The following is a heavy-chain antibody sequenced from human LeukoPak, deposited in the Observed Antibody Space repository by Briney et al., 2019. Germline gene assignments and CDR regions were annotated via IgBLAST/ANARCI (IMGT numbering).Heavy chain of an antibody. D-gene: IGHD3-22*01. CDR3: ARDSSGYYLFDY. CDR1: GFTVSSNY. CDR2: IYSGGST. J-gene: IGHJ4*02. V-gene: IGHV3-66*01. Sequence: GGSLRLSCAASGFTVSSNYMSWVRQAPGKGLEWVSVIYSGGSTYYADSVKGRFTISRDNSKNTLYLQMNSLRAEDTAVHYCARDSSGYYLFDYWGQGTLVTVSS.